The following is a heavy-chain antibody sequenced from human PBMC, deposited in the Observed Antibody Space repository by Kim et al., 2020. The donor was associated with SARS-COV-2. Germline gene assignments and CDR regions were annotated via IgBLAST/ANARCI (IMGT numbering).Heavy chain of an antibody. CDR2: ISSSGSTI. CDR1: GFTFSDYY. D-gene: IGHD5-18*01. CDR3: ARENRVPQYSYGVNWFDP. V-gene: IGHV3-11*01. Sequence: GGSLRLSCAASGFTFSDYYMSWIRQAPGKGLEWVSYISSSGSTIYYADSVKGRFTISRDNAKNSLYLQMNSLRAEDTAVYYCARENRVPQYSYGVNWFDPWGQGTLVTVSS. J-gene: IGHJ5*02.